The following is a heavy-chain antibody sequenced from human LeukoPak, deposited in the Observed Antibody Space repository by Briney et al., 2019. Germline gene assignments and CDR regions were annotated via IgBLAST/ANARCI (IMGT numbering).Heavy chain of an antibody. V-gene: IGHV3-21*01. CDR2: ISSSSYI. CDR1: GFTFSSYS. D-gene: IGHD6-19*01. Sequence: GGSLRLSCAASGFTFSSYSMNWVRQAPGKGLEWVSSISSSSYIYYADSVKGRFTISRDTSKNSVYLQMNSLRAEDTAVYYCARGADGVDYWGQGTLVTVSS. CDR3: ARGADGVDY. J-gene: IGHJ4*02.